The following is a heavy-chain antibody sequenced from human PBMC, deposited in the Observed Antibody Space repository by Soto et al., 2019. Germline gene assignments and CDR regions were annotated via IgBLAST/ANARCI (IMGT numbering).Heavy chain of an antibody. CDR3: ARRRLYSSGYDS. J-gene: IGHJ5*01. CDR1: GGSISSYY. D-gene: IGHD6-19*01. CDR2: IYNSGST. Sequence: PSETLSLTCTVSGGSISSYYWSWIRQPPGEGLEWIGYIYNSGSTNYNPSLKSRVTISVDTSKNQFSLKLTSVTAADTAVYYCARRRLYSSGYDSWGQGTLVTVSS. V-gene: IGHV4-59*08.